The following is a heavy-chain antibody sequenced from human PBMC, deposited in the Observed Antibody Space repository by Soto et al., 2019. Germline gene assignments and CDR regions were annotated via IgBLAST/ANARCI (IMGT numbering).Heavy chain of an antibody. CDR2: VSHDGRNT. D-gene: IGHD6-19*01. J-gene: IGHJ4*02. Sequence: VQLVESGGGVVQPGRSLRLSCAASGFTFSDYAMHWVRQAPGKGLEWVAVVSHDGRNTHYADSVKGRFTSSRDSSKNTVFLEMTSLRAEDTACYYCAKGGRQWLVTSDFTFLGQGALVTVSS. CDR1: GFTFSDYA. CDR3: AKGGRQWLVTSDFTF. V-gene: IGHV3-30*18.